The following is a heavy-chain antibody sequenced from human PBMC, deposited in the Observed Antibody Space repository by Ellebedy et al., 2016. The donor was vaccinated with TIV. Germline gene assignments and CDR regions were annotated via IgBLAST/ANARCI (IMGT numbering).Heavy chain of an antibody. V-gene: IGHV3-7*03. J-gene: IGHJ4*02. CDR2: INQVGNEK. D-gene: IGHD2/OR15-2a*01. CDR3: ARDNIF. Sequence: GESLKISCGASGFTFSSFWMGWVRRAPGKGLEWVATINQVGNEKYYVDSVKGRFTISRDNTNNSLYLQMNSLRADDTAVYYCARDNIFWGQGTLVTVSS. CDR1: GFTFSSFW.